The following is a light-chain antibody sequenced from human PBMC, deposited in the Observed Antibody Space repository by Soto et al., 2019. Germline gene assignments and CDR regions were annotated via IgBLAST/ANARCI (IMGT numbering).Light chain of an antibody. J-gene: IGLJ2*01. CDR1: SSNIGAGYD. CDR2: GNS. V-gene: IGLV1-40*01. Sequence: QSVLTQPPSVSGAPGQRVTISCTGSSSNIGAGYDVHWYQQLPGTAPKLLIYGNSNRPSGVPDRFSGSKSGTSASLAITGLQDEEEADEYGPSYDSSLSGHVVFGGGTKLTVL. CDR3: PSYDSSLSGHVV.